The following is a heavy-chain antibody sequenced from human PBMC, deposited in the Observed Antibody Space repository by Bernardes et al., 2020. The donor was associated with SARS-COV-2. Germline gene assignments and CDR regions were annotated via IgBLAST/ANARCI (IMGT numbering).Heavy chain of an antibody. CDR1: GFTFSTYE. CDR3: AKDLRGTTTQGFVIRDAFDV. CDR2: INGDSGT. Sequence: GSLRLSCAASGFTFSTYEMNWVRQAPGKGLEWVSYINGDSGTHYADSVKGRFIISRDNAKNSLFLQMNSLSAEDTAVYYCAKDLRGTTTQGFVIRDAFDVWGQGKMVTISS. J-gene: IGHJ3*01. D-gene: IGHD1-7*01. V-gene: IGHV3-48*03.